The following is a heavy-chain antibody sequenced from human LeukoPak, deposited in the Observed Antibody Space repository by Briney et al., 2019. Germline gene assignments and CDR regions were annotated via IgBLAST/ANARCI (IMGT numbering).Heavy chain of an antibody. CDR1: GYTFTGYY. CDR3: ARSYGSGSPDY. J-gene: IGHJ4*02. V-gene: IGHV1-2*06. D-gene: IGHD3-10*01. CDR2: INPNGGGT. Sequence: ASVKVSCKASGYTFTGYYMHWVRQAPGQRLEWMGRINPNGGGTNYAQKFQGRVTMTRDTSISTAYMELSRLRSDDTAVYYCARSYGSGSPDYWGQGTLVTVSS.